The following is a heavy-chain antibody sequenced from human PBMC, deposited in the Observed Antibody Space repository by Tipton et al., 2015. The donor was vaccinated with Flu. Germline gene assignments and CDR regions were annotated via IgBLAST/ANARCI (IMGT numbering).Heavy chain of an antibody. J-gene: IGHJ4*02. V-gene: IGHV4-38-2*01. CDR2: VSRTGST. CDR3: ARSTYYYGSGSSDY. Sequence: LSLTCAVSGDSISSDYYWGWIRQFPGKGLEWIGSVSRTGSTNYNPSLKSRVTISIDTSKNQFSLKMKSVTAADMAVYYCARSTYYYGSGSSDYWGQGTLVAVSS. D-gene: IGHD3-10*01. CDR1: GDSISSDYY.